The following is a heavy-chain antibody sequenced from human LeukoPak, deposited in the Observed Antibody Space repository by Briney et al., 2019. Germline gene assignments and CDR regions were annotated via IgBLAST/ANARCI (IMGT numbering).Heavy chain of an antibody. Sequence: SETLSLTCTVSGGSISSYYWSWIRQPPGKGLEWIGYIYTSGSTNYNPSLKSRVTISVDTSKNQFSLKLSSVTAADTAVYYCASRTGYPDAFDIWGQGTMVTVSS. CDR1: GGSISSYY. D-gene: IGHD3/OR15-3a*01. J-gene: IGHJ3*02. CDR2: IYTSGST. CDR3: ASRTGYPDAFDI. V-gene: IGHV4-4*09.